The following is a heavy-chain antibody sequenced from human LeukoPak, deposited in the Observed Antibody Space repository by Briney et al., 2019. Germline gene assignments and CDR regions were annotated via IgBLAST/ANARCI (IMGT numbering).Heavy chain of an antibody. J-gene: IGHJ4*02. CDR3: AREYDYVWGSSPGGFDY. D-gene: IGHD3-16*01. V-gene: IGHV3-30*03. CDR2: ISYDGSNK. CDR1: GFTFSSYG. Sequence: PGGSLRLSCAASGFTFSSYGMHWVRQAPGKGLEWVAVISYDGSNKYYADSVKGRFTISRDNSKNTLYLQMNSLRAEDTAVYYCAREYDYVWGSSPGGFDYWGQGTLVTVSS.